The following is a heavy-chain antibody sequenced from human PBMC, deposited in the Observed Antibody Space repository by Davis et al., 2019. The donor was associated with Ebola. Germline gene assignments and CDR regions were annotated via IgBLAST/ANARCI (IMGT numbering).Heavy chain of an antibody. V-gene: IGHV1-69*13. J-gene: IGHJ4*02. D-gene: IGHD3-22*01. CDR2: IIPVFGIP. Sequence: SVKVSCKASGGTFSNYGISWVRQAPGQGLDWMGGIIPVFGIPKYAQKFQGRVTITADDSTSTAYMELSSLRSEDTAVYYCARDRYSDGSGYFFEQSHWGQGTLVTVSS. CDR1: GGTFSNYG. CDR3: ARDRYSDGSGYFFEQSH.